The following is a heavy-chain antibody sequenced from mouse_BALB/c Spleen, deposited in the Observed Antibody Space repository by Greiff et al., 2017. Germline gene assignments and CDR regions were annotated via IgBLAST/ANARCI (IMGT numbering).Heavy chain of an antibody. V-gene: IGHV5-4*02. CDR3: AGGKGFDY. D-gene: IGHD1-1*01. J-gene: IGHJ2*01. CDR1: GFTFSDYY. Sequence: EVQVVESGGGLVKPGGSLKLSCAASGFTFSDYYMYWVRQTPEKRLEWVATISDGGSYTYYPDSVKGRFTISRDNAKNNLYLQMSSLKSEDTAMYYCAGGKGFDYWGQGTTLTVSS. CDR2: ISDGGSYT.